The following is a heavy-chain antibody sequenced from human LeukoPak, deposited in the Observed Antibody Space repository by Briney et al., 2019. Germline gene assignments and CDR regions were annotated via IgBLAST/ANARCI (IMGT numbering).Heavy chain of an antibody. J-gene: IGHJ6*02. CDR3: ARLVAYSYGMYV. CDR2: IYYSGAT. CDR1: GGSISTNSYC. V-gene: IGHV4-39*02. Sequence: SETLSLTCTVSGGSISTNSYCWGWIRQPPGKGLEWIGSIYYSGATYYNPSLNSRVTISVDTSKNHFSLRLSSVTAADTAVYYCARLVAYSYGMYVWGQGTTVTVSS.